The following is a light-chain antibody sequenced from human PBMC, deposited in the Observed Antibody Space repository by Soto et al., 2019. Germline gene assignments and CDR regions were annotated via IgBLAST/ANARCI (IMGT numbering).Light chain of an antibody. CDR2: VNSDGTH. CDR1: SGHSNYA. Sequence: QPVLTQSPSASASLGASVKLTCTLSSGHSNYAIAWHQQQPEKGPRYLMKVNSDGTHIKGDGIPDRFSGSISGADRYLSISSLQSEDEADYYCQTWDTGIWVFGGGTKVTVL. J-gene: IGLJ3*02. V-gene: IGLV4-69*01. CDR3: QTWDTGIWV.